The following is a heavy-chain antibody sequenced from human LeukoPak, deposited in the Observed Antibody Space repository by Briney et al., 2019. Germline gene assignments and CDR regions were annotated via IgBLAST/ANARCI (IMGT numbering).Heavy chain of an antibody. CDR2: MNPNSGNT. CDR1: GYTFTSYD. J-gene: IGHJ4*02. D-gene: IGHD2-15*01. Sequence: ASVKVSCKASGYTFTSYDINWVRRATGQGLEWMGWMNPNSGNTGYAQKFQGRVTMTRNTSISTAYMELSSLRSEDTAVYYCARARPRYCSGGSCRFGIDYWGQGTLVTVSS. V-gene: IGHV1-8*01. CDR3: ARARPRYCSGGSCRFGIDY.